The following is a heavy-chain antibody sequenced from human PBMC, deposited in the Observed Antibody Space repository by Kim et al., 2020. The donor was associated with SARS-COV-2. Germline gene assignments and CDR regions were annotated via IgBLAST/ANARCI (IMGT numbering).Heavy chain of an antibody. CDR2: ISAYNGNT. J-gene: IGHJ5*02. D-gene: IGHD3-22*01. CDR3: ARVRLYDSSGYYYLSGDNWFDP. CDR1: GYTFTSYG. V-gene: IGHV1-18*01. Sequence: ASVKVSCKASGYTFTSYGISWVRQAPGQGLEWMGWISAYNGNTNYAQKLQGRVTMTTDTSTSTAYMELRSLRSDDTAVYYCARVRLYDSSGYYYLSGDNWFDPWGQGTLVTVSS.